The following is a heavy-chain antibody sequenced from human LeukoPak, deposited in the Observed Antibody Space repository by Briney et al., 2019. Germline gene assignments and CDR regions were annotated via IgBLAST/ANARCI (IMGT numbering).Heavy chain of an antibody. D-gene: IGHD3-10*01. J-gene: IGHJ4*02. CDR2: IYTSGST. CDR3: ARDLLWIDY. Sequence: SETLSPTCTVSGGSISSGSYYWSWIRQPAGKGLEWIGRIYTSGSTNYNPSLKSRVTISVDTSKNQFSLKLSSVTAADTAVYYCARDLLWIDYWGQGTLVTVSS. V-gene: IGHV4-61*02. CDR1: GGSISSGSYY.